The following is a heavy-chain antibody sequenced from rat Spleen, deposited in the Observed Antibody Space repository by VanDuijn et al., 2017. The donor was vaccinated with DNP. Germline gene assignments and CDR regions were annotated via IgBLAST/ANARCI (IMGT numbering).Heavy chain of an antibody. CDR2: ISPAGGNT. Sequence: EVQLVESGGDLVQHGRSMKLSCAASGFTFSNYYMAWVRQAPSMGLEWVASISPAGGNTYFRDSWKVRFTISRDYARSNLYLQMDSLRSEETANYYCSRPMLIITPYALDAWGQGTSVTVSS. D-gene: IGHD1-12*02. CDR1: GFTFSNYY. CDR3: SRPMLIITPYALDA. J-gene: IGHJ4*01. V-gene: IGHV5S11*01.